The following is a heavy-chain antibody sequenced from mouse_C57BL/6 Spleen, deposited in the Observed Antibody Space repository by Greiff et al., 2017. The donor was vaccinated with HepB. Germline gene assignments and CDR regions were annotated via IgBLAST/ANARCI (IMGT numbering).Heavy chain of an antibody. J-gene: IGHJ3*01. CDR2: ISDGGSYT. Sequence: EVQLVESGGGLVKPGGSLKLSCAASGFTFSSYAMSWVRQTPEKRLEWVATISDGGSYTYYPDNVKGRFTISRDNAKNNLYLQMSHLKSEDTAMYYCAPPITTVVHWGQGTLVTVSA. V-gene: IGHV5-4*01. CDR1: GFTFSSYA. D-gene: IGHD1-1*01. CDR3: APPITTVVH.